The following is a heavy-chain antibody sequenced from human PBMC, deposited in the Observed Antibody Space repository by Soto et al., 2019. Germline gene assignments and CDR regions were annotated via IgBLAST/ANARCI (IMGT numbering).Heavy chain of an antibody. CDR2: IYYSGST. J-gene: IGHJ4*02. D-gene: IGHD3-10*01. Sequence: QVQLQESGPGLVKPSETLSLTCTVSGGSISSYYWSWIRQPPGKGLEWIGYIYYSGSTNYNPSLTGRVTISVDTSKNLFSLKLRSVTAADTAVYYCARAPRGNYGYPSYFDYWGQGTLVTVSS. V-gene: IGHV4-59*01. CDR1: GGSISSYY. CDR3: ARAPRGNYGYPSYFDY.